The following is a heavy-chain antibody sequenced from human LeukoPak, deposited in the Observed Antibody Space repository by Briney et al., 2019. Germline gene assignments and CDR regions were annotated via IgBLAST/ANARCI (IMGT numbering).Heavy chain of an antibody. Sequence: KTGGSLRLSCAASGFTFSVYYMSWIRQAPGKGLEWVSYISSSGSTIYYADSVKGRFTISRDNAKNSLYLQMNSLRAEDTAVYYCARDLVAVAGRDYWGQGTLVTVSS. CDR2: ISSSGSTI. V-gene: IGHV3-11*01. CDR3: ARDLVAVAGRDY. CDR1: GFTFSVYY. J-gene: IGHJ4*02. D-gene: IGHD6-19*01.